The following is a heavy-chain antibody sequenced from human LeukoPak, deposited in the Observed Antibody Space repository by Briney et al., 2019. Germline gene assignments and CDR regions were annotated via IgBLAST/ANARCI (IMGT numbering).Heavy chain of an antibody. CDR2: IYYSEST. Sequence: SETLSLTYTVSGGSISSYYWSWIRQPPGKGLEWIGYIYYSESTDNNFSLKSRVTISLDTSKNQFSLKLSSVTAADTAVYYCARQRCLGSSCHFDYWGQGTLVTVSS. J-gene: IGHJ4*02. CDR1: GGSISSYY. CDR3: ARQRCLGSSCHFDY. D-gene: IGHD6-13*01. V-gene: IGHV4-59*08.